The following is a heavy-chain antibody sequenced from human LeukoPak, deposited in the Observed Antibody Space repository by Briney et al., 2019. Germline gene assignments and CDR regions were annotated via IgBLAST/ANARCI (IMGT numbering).Heavy chain of an antibody. D-gene: IGHD3-3*01. CDR3: ATNDRLYSNRLEYYFDY. J-gene: IGHJ4*02. V-gene: IGHV3-21*04. CDR2: ISSIRNYI. Sequence: GGSLRLSCAASKFTFSDYSMSWVRQAPGKGLEWVSSISSIRNYIYYADSVKGRFTISRDNSKNTLYLQMNSLRAEDTAVYYCATNDRLYSNRLEYYFDYWGQGTLVTVSS. CDR1: KFTFSDYS.